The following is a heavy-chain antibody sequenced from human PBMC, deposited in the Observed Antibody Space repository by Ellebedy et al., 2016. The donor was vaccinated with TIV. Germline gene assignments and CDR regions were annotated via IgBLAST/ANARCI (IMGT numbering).Heavy chain of an antibody. D-gene: IGHD4-17*01. CDR3: AREGGRGYGEIDD. V-gene: IGHV1-8*01. CDR1: GYTFTSYT. J-gene: IGHJ4*02. Sequence: AASVKVSCKSSGYTFTSYTIHWVRQASGQGLEWMGWMNPNSGDTAYSLKFQGRVTMTTNRSVSTAYMELLSLPSDDTAMYYCAREGGRGYGEIDDWGQGTLVTVSS. CDR2: MNPNSGDT.